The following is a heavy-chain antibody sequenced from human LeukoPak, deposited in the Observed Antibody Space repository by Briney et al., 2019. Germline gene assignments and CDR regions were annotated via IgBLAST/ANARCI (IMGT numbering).Heavy chain of an antibody. Sequence: ASVKVSCKASGYTLTDYYMHWVRQAPGRALEWMGWINHNSGGTNYSQKFQRRVTMTRDTSISTAYMELSRLRSDDTAVYYCACGYDSWSDYWGQGTLVTVSS. J-gene: IGHJ4*02. D-gene: IGHD3-3*01. V-gene: IGHV1-2*02. CDR2: INHNSGGT. CDR3: ACGYDSWSDY. CDR1: GYTLTDYY.